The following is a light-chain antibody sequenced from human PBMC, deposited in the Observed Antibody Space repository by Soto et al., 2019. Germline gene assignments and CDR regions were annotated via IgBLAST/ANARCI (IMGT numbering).Light chain of an antibody. J-gene: IGLJ3*02. CDR2: DVS. CDR3: CSYAGSQTWV. CDR1: SSDVGAYVY. V-gene: IGLV2-11*01. Sequence: QSALTQPRSVSGSPGQSVTISCTGTSSDVGAYVYVSWYQQHPGKAPKLIIYDVSKRPSGVPDRFSGSKSGNTASLTISGLQAEDEADYYSCSYAGSQTWVFGGGTKLTVL.